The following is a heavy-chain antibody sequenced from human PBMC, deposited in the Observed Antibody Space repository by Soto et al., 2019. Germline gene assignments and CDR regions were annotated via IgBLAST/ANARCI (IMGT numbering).Heavy chain of an antibody. Sequence: ASVKVSCKASGGTFSSYAISWVRQAPGQGLEWMGGIIPIFGTANYAQKFQGRVTITADESTSTAYMELSSLRSEDTAVYYCARGMRGDRWGYYFDYWGQGTLVTVSS. CDR3: ARGMRGDRWGYYFDY. CDR2: IIPIFGTA. V-gene: IGHV1-69*13. J-gene: IGHJ4*02. D-gene: IGHD2-21*01. CDR1: GGTFSSYA.